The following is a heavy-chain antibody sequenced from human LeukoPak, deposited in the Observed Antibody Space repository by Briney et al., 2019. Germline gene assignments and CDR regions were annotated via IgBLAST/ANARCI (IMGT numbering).Heavy chain of an antibody. Sequence: GESLKISCKVSGYSFATYWIGWVRQMPGKGLEWMGIIYPDDSDTRYSPSFQGQVTISADKSISTAYLQWSSLKASDTAMYYCATPYPENIVVVPPAINYWGQGTLVTVSS. V-gene: IGHV5-51*01. J-gene: IGHJ4*02. CDR1: GYSFATYW. CDR3: ATPYPENIVVVPPAINY. D-gene: IGHD2-2*01. CDR2: IYPDDSDT.